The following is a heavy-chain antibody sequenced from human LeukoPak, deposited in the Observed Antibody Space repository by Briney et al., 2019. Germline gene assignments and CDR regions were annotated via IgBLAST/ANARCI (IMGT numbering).Heavy chain of an antibody. D-gene: IGHD6-19*01. CDR3: ARVRGIAVAHHLNFDY. CDR2: ISSSSSPI. Sequence: GGSLRLSCAASGFTFSGYSMNWVRQAPGKGLEWVSYISSSSSPIYYADSVKGRFTISRDNAKNSLYLQMNSLRAEDTAVYYCARVRGIAVAHHLNFDYWGQGTLVTVSS. J-gene: IGHJ4*02. CDR1: GFTFSGYS. V-gene: IGHV3-21*05.